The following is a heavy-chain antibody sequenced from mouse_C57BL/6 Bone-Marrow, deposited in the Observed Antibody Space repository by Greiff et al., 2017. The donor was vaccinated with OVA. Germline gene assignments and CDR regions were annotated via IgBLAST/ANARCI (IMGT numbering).Heavy chain of an antibody. V-gene: IGHV1-54*01. D-gene: IGHD1-1*01. CDR2: INPGGGGT. J-gene: IGHJ1*03. CDR1: GYAFTNYL. CDR3: ARSPYYYGSSYWYFEV. Sequence: VQLQQSGAELVRPGTSVKVSCKASGYAFTNYLIEWVKQRPGQGLEWIGVINPGGGGTNSNEKFKGKAPLTADKSSSTAYRQLSSLTSEDSAVYFCARSPYYYGSSYWYFEVWGTGTTVTVSS.